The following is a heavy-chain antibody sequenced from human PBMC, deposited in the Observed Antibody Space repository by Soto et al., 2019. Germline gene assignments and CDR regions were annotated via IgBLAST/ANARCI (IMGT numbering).Heavy chain of an antibody. J-gene: IGHJ6*04. CDR3: ARGAEHQLLSRDNFYGMDV. CDR1: GFTLSRYG. CDR2: ISFEGNTQ. D-gene: IGHD1-1*01. V-gene: IGHV3-30*05. Sequence: QVQLVESGGGVVQPGRSLRLSCAAAGFTLSRYGMHWVRQAPGKGLEWVAVISFEGNTQYYADSVKGRFTISRDNSKDTLSLQINSLRPEDTAVYYCARGAEHQLLSRDNFYGMDVWGEETTVSGSS.